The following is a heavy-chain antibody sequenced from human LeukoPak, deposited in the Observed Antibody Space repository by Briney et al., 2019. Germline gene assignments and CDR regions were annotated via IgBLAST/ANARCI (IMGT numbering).Heavy chain of an antibody. J-gene: IGHJ5*02. CDR3: ARDQDGPGATVDH. Sequence: GGSLRLSCAASGSTLSSYWMQWVRQAPGKGLEWVSRINNDGSGTTYADSVKGRFTISRDNAKNTLYLQMNSLRAEDTAVYYCARDQDGPGATVDHWGQGILVTVSS. D-gene: IGHD1-26*01. CDR1: GSTLSSYW. V-gene: IGHV3-74*01. CDR2: INNDGSGT.